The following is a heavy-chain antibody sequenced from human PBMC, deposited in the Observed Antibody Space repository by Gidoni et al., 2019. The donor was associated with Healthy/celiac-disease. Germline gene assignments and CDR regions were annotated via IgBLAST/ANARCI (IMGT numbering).Heavy chain of an antibody. V-gene: IGHV3-9*01. J-gene: IGHJ6*02. CDR1: GFTFDDYA. CDR2: ISWNSGSV. D-gene: IGHD4-4*01. Sequence: EVQLVESGGGLVQPGRSLRLSCAASGFTFDDYALHRVRQAPGKGLEWFSGISWNSGSVGDADSVKGRFTISRDNAKNSLYLQMNSLRAEDTALYYCAKGSSVTTPSNYYYYYGMDVWGQGTTVTVSS. CDR3: AKGSSVTTPSNYYYYYGMDV.